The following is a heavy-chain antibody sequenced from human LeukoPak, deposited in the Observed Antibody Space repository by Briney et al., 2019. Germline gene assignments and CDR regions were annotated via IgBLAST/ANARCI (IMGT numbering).Heavy chain of an antibody. CDR3: ARVEVVMAAYFDY. J-gene: IGHJ4*02. D-gene: IGHD2-21*01. Sequence: GGSLRLSCAASGFTFSSYWMSWVRQAPGKGPEWVANIKQDGSEKYYVDSVKGRFTISRDNAKNSLYLQMNSLRAEDTAVYYCARVEVVMAAYFDYWGQGTLVTVSS. V-gene: IGHV3-7*01. CDR2: IKQDGSEK. CDR1: GFTFSSYW.